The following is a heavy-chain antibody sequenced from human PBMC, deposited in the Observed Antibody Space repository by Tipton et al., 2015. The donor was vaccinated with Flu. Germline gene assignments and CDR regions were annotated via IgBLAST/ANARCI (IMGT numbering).Heavy chain of an antibody. D-gene: IGHD6-19*01. CDR2: INPNSGGT. J-gene: IGHJ3*02. Sequence: QVQLVQSGAEVKKPGASVKVSCKASGYTFTGYYMHWVRQAPGQGLEWMGWINPNSGGTNYAQKFRGRVTMTRDTSISTAYMELSRLRSDDTAVYYCARDRRQAQWLDPWAFDIWGQGTMVTVSS. V-gene: IGHV1-2*02. CDR1: GYTFTGYY. CDR3: ARDRRQAQWLDPWAFDI.